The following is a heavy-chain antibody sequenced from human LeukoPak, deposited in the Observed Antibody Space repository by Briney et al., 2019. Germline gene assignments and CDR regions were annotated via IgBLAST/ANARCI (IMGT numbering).Heavy chain of an antibody. CDR2: ISYNGIT. CDR1: GGSINY. J-gene: IGHJ3*02. Sequence: QASETLSLTRTVAGGSINYWGWTRQPPGKGLEWIGSISYNGITYYNPSLKSRVTISVDTSKNQFSLKLSSVTAADTAVYYCASYSTGRVAFDIWGQGTMVTVSS. D-gene: IGHD4-17*01. V-gene: IGHV4-39*07. CDR3: ASYSTGRVAFDI.